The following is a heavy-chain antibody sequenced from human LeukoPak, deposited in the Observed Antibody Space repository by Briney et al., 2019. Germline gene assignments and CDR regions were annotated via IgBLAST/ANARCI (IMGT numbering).Heavy chain of an antibody. CDR1: GGSISSGGYS. D-gene: IGHD2-15*01. CDR2: IYHSGST. J-gene: IGHJ3*02. V-gene: IGHV4-30-2*01. Sequence: PSETLSLTCAVSGGSISSGGYSWSWIRQPPGKGLEWIGYIYHSGSTYYNPSLKGRVTVSVDRSKNQFSLKLSSVTAADTAVYYCARGSVVVAATGAFDIWGQGTMVTVSS. CDR3: ARGSVVVAATGAFDI.